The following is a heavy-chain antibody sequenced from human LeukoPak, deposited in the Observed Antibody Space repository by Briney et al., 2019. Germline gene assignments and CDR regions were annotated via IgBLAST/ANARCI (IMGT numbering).Heavy chain of an antibody. J-gene: IGHJ4*02. D-gene: IGHD4-17*01. CDR2: INPDSGGT. CDR3: ARDKDLRGDYGSYFDS. Sequence: ASVKVSCKASGYSFIGYYMHWVRQAPGQGLEWMGWINPDSGGTNYAQKFQGRVTMTRDTSSSTAYMELNSLRSDDTAVYYCARDKDLRGDYGSYFDSWGQGTLITVSS. V-gene: IGHV1-2*02. CDR1: GYSFIGYY.